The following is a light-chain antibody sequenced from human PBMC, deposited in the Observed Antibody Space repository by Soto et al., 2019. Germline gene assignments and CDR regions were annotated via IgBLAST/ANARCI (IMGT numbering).Light chain of an antibody. CDR2: AAS. J-gene: IGKJ1*01. CDR1: QSISTY. Sequence: DIQMTQSPSSLSASVGDRVTITCRASQSISTYLNWYQQKPAKAPKLLIYAASSFQSGVPSRFSGSGSGTDFTLTISSLQPEDFATYYCQQSYSAPPTFGQGTKVDIK. V-gene: IGKV1-39*01. CDR3: QQSYSAPPT.